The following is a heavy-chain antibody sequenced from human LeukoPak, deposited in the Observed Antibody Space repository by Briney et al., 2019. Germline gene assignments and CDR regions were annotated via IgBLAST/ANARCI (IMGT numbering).Heavy chain of an antibody. D-gene: IGHD3-10*01. J-gene: IGHJ6*03. CDR3: ARGYYGSGSYRNYYYYYMDV. V-gene: IGHV4-39*07. Sequence: MSSETLSLTCTVSGGSISTSNYYWGWIRQPPGKGLEWIGNIFYSGSTYYGPSLKSRLTISLDTSRNQFSLKLSSVTAADTAVYYCARGYYGSGSYRNYYYYYMDVWGKGTTVTVSS. CDR1: GGSISTSNYY. CDR2: IFYSGST.